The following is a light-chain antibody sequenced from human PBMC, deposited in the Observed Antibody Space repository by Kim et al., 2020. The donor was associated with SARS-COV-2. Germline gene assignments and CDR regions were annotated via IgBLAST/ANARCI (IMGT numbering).Light chain of an antibody. CDR3: EQYTKWPPT. Sequence: SVAPGEIVTLSWRASQRVGSNLARYHQKPRQAPRFLIYDASTPATGIPARFSGSGSGTEFTLTICSLQSGDFTFYYCEQYTKWPPTFGGGTKLAIK. CDR1: QRVGSN. V-gene: IGKV3-15*01. CDR2: DAS. J-gene: IGKJ4*01.